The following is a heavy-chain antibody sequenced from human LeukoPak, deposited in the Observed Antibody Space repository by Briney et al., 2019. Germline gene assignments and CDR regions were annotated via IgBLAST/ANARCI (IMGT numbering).Heavy chain of an antibody. CDR2: IKRNTDGGRL. CDR1: GFTFNNSC. D-gene: IGHD1-1*01. CDR3: TTFLSGGTEAP. J-gene: IGHJ5*02. Sequence: GGSLRLSCKASGFTFNNSCMGWVRQAPGQGLEWIGRIKRNTDGGRLDYAAPVKGRLTIAKDESKNTVYLQMNSLKTEDTAVYYCTTFLSGGTEAPWGQGALVTVSS. V-gene: IGHV3-15*01.